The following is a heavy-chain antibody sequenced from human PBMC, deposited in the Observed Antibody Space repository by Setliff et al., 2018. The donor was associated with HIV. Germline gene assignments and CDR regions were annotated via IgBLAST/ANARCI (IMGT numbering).Heavy chain of an antibody. V-gene: IGHV3-49*04. Sequence: GGSLRLSCTTSGFTLDDYPMSWVRQAPGKGLQWVAFIRTKTYGGTTEYAASVKGRFTISRDDSKSIVYLQMDSLRAEDMAVYYCARVAAGHCSSGTCYFDYWGQGTLVTVSS. CDR2: IRTKTYGGTT. D-gene: IGHD2-15*01. J-gene: IGHJ4*02. CDR1: GFTLDDYP. CDR3: ARVAAGHCSSGTCYFDY.